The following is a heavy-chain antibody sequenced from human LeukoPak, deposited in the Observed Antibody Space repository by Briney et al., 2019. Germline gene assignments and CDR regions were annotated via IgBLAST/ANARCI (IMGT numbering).Heavy chain of an antibody. D-gene: IGHD1-26*01. CDR1: GGSPNSYY. Sequence: SETLSLTCTISGGSPNSYYWSWIRQPAGKGLEWIGRIYPSGSTNYNPSLKSRVTMSVDTSKNHFSLHLSSVTGADTAVYYCAKTSFGSGSFWFFDLWGRGAQVTVSS. J-gene: IGHJ2*01. CDR2: IYPSGST. V-gene: IGHV4-4*07. CDR3: AKTSFGSGSFWFFDL.